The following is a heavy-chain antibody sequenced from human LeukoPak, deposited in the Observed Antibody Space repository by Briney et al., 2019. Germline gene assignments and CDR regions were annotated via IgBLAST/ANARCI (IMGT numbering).Heavy chain of an antibody. V-gene: IGHV4-59*01. CDR3: ARVRVYCSSTSCYNYFDY. CDR1: GGSISSYY. D-gene: IGHD2-2*01. CDR2: IYYSGST. Sequence: SETLSLTCTVSGGSISSYYWSWIRQPPGKGLEWIGYIYYSGSTNYNPSLKSRVTISVDTSKNQFSLKLGSVTAADTAVYYCARVRVYCSSTSCYNYFDYWGQGTLVTVSS. J-gene: IGHJ4*02.